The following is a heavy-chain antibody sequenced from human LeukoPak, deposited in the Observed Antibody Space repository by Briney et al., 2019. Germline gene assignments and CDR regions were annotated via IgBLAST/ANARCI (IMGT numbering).Heavy chain of an antibody. CDR2: ISSSDGTI. CDR3: AASLYDSSGYNWFDP. Sequence: GGSLRLSCAASGFIFSDYYMGWVRQAPGKGLEWVSYISSSDGTIYYADSVKGRFTISRDSVKNSLYLQMNSLRDEDTAVYYCAASLYDSSGYNWFDPWGQGTLVTVSS. V-gene: IGHV3-11*04. CDR1: GFIFSDYY. J-gene: IGHJ5*02. D-gene: IGHD3-22*01.